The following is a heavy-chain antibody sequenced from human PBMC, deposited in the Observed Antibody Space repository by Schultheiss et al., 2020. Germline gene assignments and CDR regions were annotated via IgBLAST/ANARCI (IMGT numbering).Heavy chain of an antibody. CDR1: GFTFSSYG. D-gene: IGHD3-16*01. CDR3: ARGASPDY. J-gene: IGHJ4*02. Sequence: GESLKISCAASGFTFSSYGMHWVRQAPGKGLEWVAFIRYDGSNKYYADSVKGRFTISRDNSKNTLYLQMNSLRAEDTAVYYCARGASPDYWGQGTLVTVSS. V-gene: IGHV3-30*02. CDR2: IRYDGSNK.